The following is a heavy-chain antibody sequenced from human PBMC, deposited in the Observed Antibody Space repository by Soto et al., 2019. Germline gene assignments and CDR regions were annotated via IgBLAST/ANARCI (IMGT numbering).Heavy chain of an antibody. CDR3: ARGPAHFDTNGYAYWLDY. J-gene: IGHJ4*02. CDR2: LYYSGTS. V-gene: IGHV4-30-4*01. CDR1: GGSISTDGYN. Sequence: QVQLQESGPGLVKPSQTLSLICTVSGGSISTDGYNWSWIRQTPGKGLEWIGYLYYSGTSFYNPSLKSRVTISGDTSKNQCSLSLAFVTAADTAVYFCARGPAHFDTNGYAYWLDYWGQGIPVTVSS. D-gene: IGHD3-22*01.